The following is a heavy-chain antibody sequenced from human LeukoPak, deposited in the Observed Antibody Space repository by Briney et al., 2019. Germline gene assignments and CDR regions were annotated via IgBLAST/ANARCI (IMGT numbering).Heavy chain of an antibody. D-gene: IGHD3-3*01. CDR3: ARLGYYDFWSGYYTGWYFDY. Sequence: SQTLSLTCTVSGGSISSGGYYWSWIRQPPGKGLEWIGYIYHSGSTYYNPSLKSRVTISVDRSKNQFSLKLSSVTAADTAVYYCARLGYYDFWSGYYTGWYFDYWGQGTLVTVSS. V-gene: IGHV4-30-2*01. CDR2: IYHSGST. J-gene: IGHJ4*02. CDR1: GGSISSGGYY.